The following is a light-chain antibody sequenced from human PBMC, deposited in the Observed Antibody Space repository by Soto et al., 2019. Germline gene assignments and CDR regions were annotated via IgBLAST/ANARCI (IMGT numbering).Light chain of an antibody. V-gene: IGLV1-40*01. CDR2: ANT. CDR1: SSYIGAGYD. CDR3: QSYDDSLGGHVI. Sequence: QSVLTKPPSVSGAPGQRVTISCTGSSSYIGAGYDVHWYQQLPGTAPKLLIYANTNRPSGVPDRFSGSKSGTSASLAITGLHAEDEADYYCQSYDDSLGGHVIFGGGTKLTVL. J-gene: IGLJ2*01.